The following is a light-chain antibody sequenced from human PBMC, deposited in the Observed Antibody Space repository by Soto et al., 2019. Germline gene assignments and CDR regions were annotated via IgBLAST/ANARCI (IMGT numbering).Light chain of an antibody. J-gene: IGKJ5*01. V-gene: IGKV3-11*01. CDR1: QSFRGL. Sequence: VLTQSLVTLSLSPGERATLSCRASQSFRGLLAWYQQKPGQAPRLLIYDAYNRATGIPPRFSGSGSGTDFTLTISSLEPEDSAVYYCQQRHMWPITFGQGTRLE. CDR2: DAY. CDR3: QQRHMWPIT.